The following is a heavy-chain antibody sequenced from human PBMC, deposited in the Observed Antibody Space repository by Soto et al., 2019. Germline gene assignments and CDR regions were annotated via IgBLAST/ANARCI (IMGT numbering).Heavy chain of an antibody. J-gene: IGHJ4*02. CDR2: IIPIFGTA. CDR3: ARAQGIAAAAMFDY. D-gene: IGHD6-13*01. Sequence: QVQLVQSGAEVKKPGSSVKVSCKASGGTFSSYAISWVRQAPGQGLEWMGGIIPIFGTANYAQKFQGRVTITADASTSTAYMELSSLRSEDTAVSYCARAQGIAAAAMFDYWGQGTLVTVSS. V-gene: IGHV1-69*01. CDR1: GGTFSSYA.